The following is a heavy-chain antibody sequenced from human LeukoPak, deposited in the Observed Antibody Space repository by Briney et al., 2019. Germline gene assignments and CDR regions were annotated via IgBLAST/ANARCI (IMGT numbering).Heavy chain of an antibody. D-gene: IGHD3-22*01. CDR1: GGSISGYY. Sequence: PSETLSLTCTVSGGSISGYYWSWIRQPPGKGLEWIGYIYYSGSTNYNPSLKSRVTISVDTSMNQFSLKLSSVTAADTAVYFCARGPYSYDSSGAFDIWGQGTMVTVSS. CDR3: ARGPYSYDSSGAFDI. J-gene: IGHJ3*02. CDR2: IYYSGST. V-gene: IGHV4-59*08.